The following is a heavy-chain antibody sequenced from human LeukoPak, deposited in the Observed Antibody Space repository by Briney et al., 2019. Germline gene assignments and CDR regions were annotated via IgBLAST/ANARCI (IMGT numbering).Heavy chain of an antibody. Sequence: GGSLRLSCAASGFTFSSYWMSWVRQAPGKGLEWVANIKQDGSEKYYVDSVKGRFTISRDNSKNTLYLQMNSLRAEDTAVYYCAKDTAFGVVISDAFDIWGQGTMVTVSS. CDR3: AKDTAFGVVISDAFDI. CDR2: IKQDGSEK. J-gene: IGHJ3*02. D-gene: IGHD3-3*01. V-gene: IGHV3-7*01. CDR1: GFTFSSYW.